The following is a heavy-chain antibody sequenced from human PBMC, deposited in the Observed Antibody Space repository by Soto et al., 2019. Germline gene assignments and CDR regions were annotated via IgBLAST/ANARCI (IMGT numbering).Heavy chain of an antibody. V-gene: IGHV2-5*02. CDR1: GFSLTTSGAG. J-gene: IGHJ4*02. CDR2: IYWDDDK. CDR3: AHRILRTVFGLVTTTAIYFDF. Sequence: QITLNESGPTVVKPAETLTLTCTFSGFSLTTSGAGVGWIRQSPGKAPEWLALIYWDDDKRYSASLKSRLTITMDTSKNQVGLTMASVDTADTATYYCAHRILRTVFGLVTTTAIYFDFWGQGTPVVVSS. D-gene: IGHD3-3*01.